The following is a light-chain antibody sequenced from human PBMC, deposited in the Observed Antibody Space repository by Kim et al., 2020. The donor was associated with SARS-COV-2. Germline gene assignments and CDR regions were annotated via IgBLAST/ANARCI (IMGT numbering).Light chain of an antibody. CDR3: QTYDSGHVV. J-gene: IGLJ2*01. CDR1: NIGPAYD. CDR2: GDI. Sequence: GAPGQTVTFSGTGSNIGPAYDVHWYQQFPGSAPKLLIYGDIHRPSGVPDRFSGSKSGTSASLAITGLQGEDEADYFCQTYDSGHVVFGGGTQLTVL. V-gene: IGLV1-40*01.